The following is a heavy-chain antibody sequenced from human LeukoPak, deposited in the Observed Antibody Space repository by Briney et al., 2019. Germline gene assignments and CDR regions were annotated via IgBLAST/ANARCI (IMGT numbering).Heavy chain of an antibody. CDR3: ARDHYYDSSGYYSDFDY. J-gene: IGHJ4*02. CDR1: GFTFSSYS. D-gene: IGHD3-22*01. V-gene: IGHV3-48*04. Sequence: GGSLRLSCAASGFTFSSYSMNWVRQAPGKGLEWVSYISSSSSTIYYADSVKGRFTISRDNAKNSLYLQMNSLRAEDTAVYYCARDHYYDSSGYYSDFDYWGQGTLVTVSS. CDR2: ISSSSSTI.